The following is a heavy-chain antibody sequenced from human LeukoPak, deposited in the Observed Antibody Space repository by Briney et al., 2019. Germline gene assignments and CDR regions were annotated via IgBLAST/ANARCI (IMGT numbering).Heavy chain of an antibody. CDR3: ARVGYSSSWTPDY. Sequence: SETLSLTCAVYGGSFSGYYWSWIRQPPRKGLEWIGEINHSGSTNYNPSLKSRVTISVDTSKNQFSLKLSSVTAADTAVYYCARVGYSSSWTPDYWGQGTLVTVSS. CDR2: INHSGST. CDR1: GGSFSGYY. D-gene: IGHD6-13*01. J-gene: IGHJ4*02. V-gene: IGHV4-34*01.